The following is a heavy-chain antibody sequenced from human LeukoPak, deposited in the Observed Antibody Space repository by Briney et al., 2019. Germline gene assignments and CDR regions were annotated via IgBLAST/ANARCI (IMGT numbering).Heavy chain of an antibody. D-gene: IGHD2/OR15-2a*01. V-gene: IGHV1-46*03. Sequence: ASVTVSCKASGYTFTSYYIHWVRQAPGHGLEWMGIINPSGGSTSYAQKFQGRVTMTTDTSTSTVYMELSSLRSEDTAVYYCGRATQTLYYFLYGGQESLVTVSS. CDR3: GRATQTLYYFLY. CDR2: INPSGGST. CDR1: GYTFTSYY. J-gene: IGHJ4*02.